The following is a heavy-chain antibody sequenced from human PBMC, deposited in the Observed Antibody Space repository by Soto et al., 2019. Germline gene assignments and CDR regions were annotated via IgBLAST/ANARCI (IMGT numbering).Heavy chain of an antibody. Sequence: EVQRVETGGGLIQPGGSLRLSCAASGFAVRSSYMSWVRQTPGRGLEWVSVVYTGGSTYYADFVKGRFTVSRDISKDTVWLHMSSLRPEDTAVYYCAREAYGDFNGLDVWGQGTTVTVSS. V-gene: IGHV3-53*02. J-gene: IGHJ6*02. CDR3: AREAYGDFNGLDV. CDR2: VYTGGST. CDR1: GFAVRSSY. D-gene: IGHD4-17*01.